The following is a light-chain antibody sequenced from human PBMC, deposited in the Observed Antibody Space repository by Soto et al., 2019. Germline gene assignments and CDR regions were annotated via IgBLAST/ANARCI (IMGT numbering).Light chain of an antibody. J-gene: IGKJ1*01. CDR2: KAS. CDR3: QQYNNYPGRT. V-gene: IGKV1-5*03. CDR1: QSIRRW. Sequence: DLQMTQSPSTLSASVGDRVTITCRASQSIRRWLAWYQQKPGEAPKLLISKASSLASGVPSRFSGSGSGTEFTLTISSLQPDDFATYYCQQYNNYPGRTFGQGTKVEIK.